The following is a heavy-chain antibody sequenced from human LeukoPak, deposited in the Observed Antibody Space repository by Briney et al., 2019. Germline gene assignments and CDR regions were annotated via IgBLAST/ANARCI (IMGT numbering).Heavy chain of an antibody. J-gene: IGHJ5*02. CDR2: IYYSGST. CDR1: GGSISSGGYS. D-gene: IGHD3-3*01. V-gene: IGHV4-61*08. Sequence: SQTLSLTCAVSGGSISSGGYSWSWIRQPPGKGLEWIGYIYYSGSTNYNPSLKSRVTISVDTSKNQFSLKLSSVTAADTAVYYCARDQRYDFWSGYYGWFDPWGQGTLVTASS. CDR3: ARDQRYDFWSGYYGWFDP.